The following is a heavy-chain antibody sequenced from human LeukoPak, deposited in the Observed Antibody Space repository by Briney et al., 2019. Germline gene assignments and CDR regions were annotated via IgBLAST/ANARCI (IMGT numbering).Heavy chain of an antibody. CDR1: GGSISSYY. Sequence: SETLSLTCTVSGGSISSYYWSWIQQPPGKGLEWIGYIYYSGSTNYNPSLKSRVTISVDTSKNQFSLKLSSVTAADTAVYYCARGRGYSYAYPFDYWGQGTLVTVSS. CDR2: IYYSGST. D-gene: IGHD5-18*01. CDR3: ARGRGYSYAYPFDY. V-gene: IGHV4-59*01. J-gene: IGHJ4*02.